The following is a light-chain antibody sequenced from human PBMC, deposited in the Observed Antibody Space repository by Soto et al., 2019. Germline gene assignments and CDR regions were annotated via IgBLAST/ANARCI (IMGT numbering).Light chain of an antibody. J-gene: IGLJ3*02. V-gene: IGLV1-40*01. CDR3: QSYDSSLSGWV. Sequence: QSVLTQPPSVSGAPGQRVTISCTGSSSKIGAGYDVHWYQQLPGTAPKLLIYGNSNRPSGVPDRFSGSNTGTSASLAITGRQAEDEADYYCQSYDSSLSGWVFGGGTKLTVL. CDR2: GNS. CDR1: SSKIGAGYD.